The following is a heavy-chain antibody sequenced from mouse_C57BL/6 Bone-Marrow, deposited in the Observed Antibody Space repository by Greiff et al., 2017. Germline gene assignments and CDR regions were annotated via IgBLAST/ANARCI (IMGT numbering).Heavy chain of an antibody. CDR2: IRSKSNNYAT. J-gene: IGHJ3*01. CDR1: GFSFNTYA. V-gene: IGHV10-1*01. D-gene: IGHD3-3*01. Sequence: DVLLVESGGGLVQPKGSLKLSCAASGFSFNTYAMNWVRQAPGKGLEWVARIRSKSNNYATYYADSVKDRFTISRDDSDSMLYLQMNNLKTEDTAMYYCVRGRGRAPWGQGTLVTVSA. CDR3: VRGRGRAP.